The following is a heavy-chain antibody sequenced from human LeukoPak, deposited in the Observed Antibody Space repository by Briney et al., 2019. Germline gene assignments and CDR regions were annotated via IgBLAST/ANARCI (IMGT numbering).Heavy chain of an antibody. Sequence: GGSLRLSCAASGFTFSSYEMHWVRQAPGKGLEWVSYISSSGSTIYYADSVKGRFTIPRDNAKNSLYLQMNSLRAEDTAVYYCARRAGAYSHPYDYWGQGTLVTVSS. D-gene: IGHD4/OR15-4a*01. V-gene: IGHV3-48*03. CDR2: ISSSGSTI. J-gene: IGHJ4*02. CDR1: GFTFSSYE. CDR3: ARRAGAYSHPYDY.